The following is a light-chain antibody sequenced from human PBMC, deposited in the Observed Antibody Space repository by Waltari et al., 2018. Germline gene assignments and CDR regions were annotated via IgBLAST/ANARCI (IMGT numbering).Light chain of an antibody. CDR3: HAAADNNWF. V-gene: IGLV3-27*01. J-gene: IGLJ2*01. CDR2: KDT. CDR1: VLAEKY. Sequence: YDLAQPFSVSVSPGQTATITCSGDVLAEKYVRWFQQRPGQSPILILYKDTERPSGTTERVSGSSSGSTVTLTIRGAVPEDEAGDHCHAAADNNWFFGGGTKLTVL.